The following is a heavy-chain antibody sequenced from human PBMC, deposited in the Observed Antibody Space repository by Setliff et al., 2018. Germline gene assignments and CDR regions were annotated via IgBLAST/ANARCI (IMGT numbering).Heavy chain of an antibody. D-gene: IGHD2-15*01. V-gene: IGHV7-4-1*02. CDR2: ISTNNGNP. CDR3: VRGGSGAFDP. Sequence: ASVKVSCKASGYTFTSYAMHWLRQAPGQRLEWMGWISTNNGNPTYVQGFTGRSVFSLDTSLHPAYLQISSLEAEDTSLYYCVRGGSGAFDPWGQGTLVTVSS. J-gene: IGHJ5*02. CDR1: GYTFTSYA.